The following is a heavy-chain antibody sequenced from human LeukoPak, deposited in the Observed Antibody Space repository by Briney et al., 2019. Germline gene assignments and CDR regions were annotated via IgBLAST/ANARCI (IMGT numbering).Heavy chain of an antibody. CDR2: IYHSGST. J-gene: IGHJ4*02. Sequence: PSETLSLTCTVSGYSISSGYYWGWIRQPPGKGLEWIGSIYHSGSTYYHPSLKSRLTISVDTSKNQFSLKLSSVTAADTAVYYCASLHTPGYFDYWGQGTLVTVSS. CDR3: ASLHTPGYFDY. CDR1: GYSISSGYY. D-gene: IGHD1-14*01. V-gene: IGHV4-38-2*02.